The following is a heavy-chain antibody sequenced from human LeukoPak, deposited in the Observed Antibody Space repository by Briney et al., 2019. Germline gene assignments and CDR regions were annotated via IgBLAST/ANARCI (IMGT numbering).Heavy chain of an antibody. V-gene: IGHV1-24*01. CDR1: GAILIELS. D-gene: IGHD6-13*01. Sequence: ASVKVSCKVSGAILIELSIHWVRQSPGKGLEWMGGFDSEDGKTKVAQKFHDRVSLTEETSLATAYMELSSLRSEDTAVYYCARPVRMGQQPLNYWGQGTLVTVSS. CDR3: ARPVRMGQQPLNY. CDR2: FDSEDGKT. J-gene: IGHJ4*02.